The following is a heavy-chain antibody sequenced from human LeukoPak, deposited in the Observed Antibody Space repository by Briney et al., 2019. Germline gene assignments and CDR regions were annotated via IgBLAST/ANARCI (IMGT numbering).Heavy chain of an antibody. J-gene: IGHJ3*02. V-gene: IGHV4-59*11. D-gene: IGHD1-26*01. CDR2: VFNSGTT. CDR1: GGSISSHY. Sequence: PSETLSLTCTVSGGSISSHYWSWIRQPPGRGLEWIGYVFNSGTTDQNPSLKGRVTISLDTSKNHVSLRLTSVTAADTAVYYCARRFRVGDIHVDAFYMWGQGTMVTVSS. CDR3: ARRFRVGDIHVDAFYM.